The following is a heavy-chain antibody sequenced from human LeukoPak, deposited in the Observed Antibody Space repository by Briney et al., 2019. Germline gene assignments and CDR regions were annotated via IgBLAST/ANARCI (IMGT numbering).Heavy chain of an antibody. CDR1: GFTFSSYA. V-gene: IGHV3-30*01. CDR2: ISYDGSNK. CDR3: ARARNLAYFFDY. Sequence: GGSLRLSCAASGFTFSSYAMHWVRQAPGKGLEWVAVISYDGSNKYYAGSVKGRFTISRDNSKNTLYLQMNSLRAEDTAVYYCARARNLAYFFDYWGQGTLVTVSS. J-gene: IGHJ4*02.